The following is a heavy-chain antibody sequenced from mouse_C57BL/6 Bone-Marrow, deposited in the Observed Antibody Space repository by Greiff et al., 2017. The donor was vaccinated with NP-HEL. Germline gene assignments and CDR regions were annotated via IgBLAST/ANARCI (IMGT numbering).Heavy chain of an antibody. CDR1: GFTFTDYY. D-gene: IGHD3-1*01. J-gene: IGHJ4*01. V-gene: IGHV7-3*01. CDR3: ARYHPSGAMDY. Sequence: VQLKESGGGLVQPGGSLSLSCAASGFTFTDYYMSWVRQPPGKALEWLGFIRNKANGYTTEYSASVKGRFTISRDNSQSILYLQMNALRAEDSATYYCARYHPSGAMDYWGQGTSVTVSS. CDR2: IRNKANGYTT.